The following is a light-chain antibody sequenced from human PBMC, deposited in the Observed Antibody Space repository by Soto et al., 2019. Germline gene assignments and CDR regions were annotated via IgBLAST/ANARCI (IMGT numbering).Light chain of an antibody. V-gene: IGKV1-13*02. CDR2: DAS. CDR1: QGISSA. J-gene: IGKJ4*01. Sequence: AIQLTQSPSSLSASVGDRVTITCRASQGISSALAWYQQKPGKAPKLLIYDASSLESGVPPRFSGSGSVTDFTLTISSLQPEDFATYYCQQFNSYPLTFGGGTKVEIK. CDR3: QQFNSYPLT.